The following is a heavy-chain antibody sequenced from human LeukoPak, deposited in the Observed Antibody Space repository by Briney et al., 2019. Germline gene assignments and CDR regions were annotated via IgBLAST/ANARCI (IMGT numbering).Heavy chain of an antibody. Sequence: GGSLRLSCAASGFTFSNAWMSWVRQAPGKGLEWVGRIKSKTDGGTTDYAAPVKGRFTISRDDSKNTLYLQMNSLKTEDTAVYYCTTRTYYDILTGHDYWGQGTLVTVSS. J-gene: IGHJ4*02. CDR2: IKSKTDGGTT. D-gene: IGHD3-9*01. V-gene: IGHV3-15*01. CDR3: TTRTYYDILTGHDY. CDR1: GFTFSNAW.